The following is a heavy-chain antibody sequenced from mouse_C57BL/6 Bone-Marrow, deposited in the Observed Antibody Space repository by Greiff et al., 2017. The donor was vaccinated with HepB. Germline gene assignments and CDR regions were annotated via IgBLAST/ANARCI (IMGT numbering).Heavy chain of an antibody. V-gene: IGHV5-17*01. Sequence: DVMLVESGGGLVKPGGSLKLSCAASGFTFSDYGMHWVRQAPEKGLEWVAYVSSGSSTIYYADTVKGRFTISRDNAKNTLFLQMTSLRSEDTAMYYCARDVHDYWGQGTTLTVSS. CDR3: ARDVHDY. CDR1: GFTFSDYG. J-gene: IGHJ2*01. CDR2: VSSGSSTI.